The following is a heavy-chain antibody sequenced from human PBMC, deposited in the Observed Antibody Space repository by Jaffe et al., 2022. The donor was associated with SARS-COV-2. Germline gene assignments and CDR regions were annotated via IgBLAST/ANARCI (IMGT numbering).Heavy chain of an antibody. CDR2: IYYSGST. Sequence: QVQLQESGPGLVKPSETLSLTCTVSGGSISTYYWTWIRQPPGKGLEWIGYIYYSGSTNYNPSLRGRVTISVDTSKNQFSLRLNSVTAADTAMYYCARAAHYGGKFGAVDNWGQGTLVTVSS. CDR1: GGSISTYY. CDR3: ARAAHYGGKFGAVDN. D-gene: IGHD2-15*01. V-gene: IGHV4-59*01. J-gene: IGHJ4*02.